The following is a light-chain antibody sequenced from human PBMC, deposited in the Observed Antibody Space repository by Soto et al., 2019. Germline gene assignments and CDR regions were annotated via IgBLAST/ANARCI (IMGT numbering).Light chain of an antibody. Sequence: DVVMTQSPLALPVTLGQPASISCRSSQSLVSSDGNTYLTWFQQRPGQSPRRLIYKVSNRDSGVPDRFSGSGSGTDFTLKISRVEAEDVGVYYCMQGTHRPPSTFGQGTKVEIK. V-gene: IGKV2-30*01. J-gene: IGKJ1*01. CDR2: KVS. CDR1: QSLVSSDGNTY. CDR3: MQGTHRPPST.